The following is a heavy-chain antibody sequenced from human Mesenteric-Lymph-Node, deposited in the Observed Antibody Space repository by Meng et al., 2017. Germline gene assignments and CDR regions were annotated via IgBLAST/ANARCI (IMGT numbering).Heavy chain of an antibody. J-gene: IGHJ5*02. CDR3: ARHSSSSRGWFDP. CDR2: FYNGGGT. CDR1: GGSISSYY. V-gene: IGHV4-59*01. D-gene: IGHD6-6*01. Sequence: SETLSLTCSISGGSISSYYWSWIRQPPGKGLEWIGFFYNGGGTNYNPSLKSRVTISVDTSKTQFSLKLRSVTAADTAVYYCARHSSSSRGWFDPWGQGTLVTVSS.